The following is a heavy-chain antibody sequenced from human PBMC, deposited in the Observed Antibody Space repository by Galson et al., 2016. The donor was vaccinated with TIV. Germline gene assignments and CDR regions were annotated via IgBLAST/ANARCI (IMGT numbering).Heavy chain of an antibody. Sequence: QSGAEVKKPGESLKISCKGSGYSFTSYWIAWVRQMPGKGLELMGVIHPGDSDTRYSPSSQGQVSISADRSTSTAYLQWSSLKASDTAMYYCAKQLDFDQRVLDAFHIWGQGTLLTASS. CDR1: GYSFTSYW. D-gene: IGHD3-9*01. V-gene: IGHV5-51*01. CDR2: IHPGDSDT. J-gene: IGHJ3*02. CDR3: AKQLDFDQRVLDAFHI.